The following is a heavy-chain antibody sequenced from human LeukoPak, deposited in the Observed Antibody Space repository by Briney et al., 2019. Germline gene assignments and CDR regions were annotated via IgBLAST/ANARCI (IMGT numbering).Heavy chain of an antibody. D-gene: IGHD4-17*01. CDR2: INPNSDDT. CDR3: ARARRTRNIYGDYVFLFDY. Sequence: ASVKVSCKASGYTFTGYYMHWVRQAPGQGLEWMGWINPNSDDTKYAQKFRGRVTMTRDTSITTAYMDLYRLTSDDTALYYCARARRTRNIYGDYVFLFDYWGQGTLVTVSS. J-gene: IGHJ4*02. CDR1: GYTFTGYY. V-gene: IGHV1-2*02.